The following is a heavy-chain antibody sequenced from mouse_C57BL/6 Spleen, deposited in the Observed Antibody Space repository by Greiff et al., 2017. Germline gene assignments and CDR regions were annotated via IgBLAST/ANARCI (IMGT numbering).Heavy chain of an antibody. J-gene: IGHJ2*01. CDR2: IDPETGGT. D-gene: IGHD1-1*01. CDR3: TRDCGSSPRDY. Sequence: QVQLQQSGAELVRPGASVTLSCKASGYTFTDYEMHWVKQTPVHGLEWIGAIDPETGGTAYNQKFKGKAILTADKSSSTAYMELRSLTSEASAVYYYTRDCGSSPRDYWGQGTTLTVSS. CDR1: GYTFTDYE. V-gene: IGHV1-15*01.